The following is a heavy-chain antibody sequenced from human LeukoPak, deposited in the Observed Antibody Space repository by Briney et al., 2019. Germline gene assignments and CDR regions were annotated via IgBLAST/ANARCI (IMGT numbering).Heavy chain of an antibody. V-gene: IGHV3-48*04. J-gene: IGHJ4*02. CDR2: ISSGSSTI. Sequence: GGSLRLSCAASGFTLSSSNMHWVRQAPGKGLEWVSYISSGSSTIYYAASVKGRFTISRDNAKSSLYLQMNSLSAEDTAVYNCARGSGYYYNYWGQGTLVTVSS. D-gene: IGHD3-22*01. CDR1: GFTLSSSN. CDR3: ARGSGYYYNY.